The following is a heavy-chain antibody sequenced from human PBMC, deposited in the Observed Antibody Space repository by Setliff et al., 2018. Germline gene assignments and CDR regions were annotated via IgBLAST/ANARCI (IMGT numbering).Heavy chain of an antibody. V-gene: IGHV3-48*01. Sequence: GGSLRLSCAASGSTFSSYSMNWVRQAPGKGLEWVSYISSSSSTIYYADSVKGRFTISRDNAKNSLYLQMNSLRAEDTAVYYCARDLHWGFDYWGLGTLVTVSS. D-gene: IGHD7-27*01. CDR1: GSTFSSYS. J-gene: IGHJ4*02. CDR3: ARDLHWGFDY. CDR2: ISSSSSTI.